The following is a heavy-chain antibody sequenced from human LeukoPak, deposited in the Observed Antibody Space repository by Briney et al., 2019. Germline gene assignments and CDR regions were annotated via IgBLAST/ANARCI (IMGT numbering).Heavy chain of an antibody. Sequence: GGSLRLSCAASGFTSSAFELNWVSQAPGKGLEWLSYISGSGGTTFYADFVKGRSNISRDNAKNSLYLQMNSLRVEDTAVYYCVRVYCSSTSCSDYFDDWGQGSLVTVSS. D-gene: IGHD2-2*01. V-gene: IGHV3-48*03. CDR3: VRVYCSSTSCSDYFDD. J-gene: IGHJ4*02. CDR1: GFTSSAFE. CDR2: ISGSGGTT.